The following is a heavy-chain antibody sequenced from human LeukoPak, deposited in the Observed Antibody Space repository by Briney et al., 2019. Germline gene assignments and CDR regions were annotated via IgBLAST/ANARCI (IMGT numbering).Heavy chain of an antibody. Sequence: SETLSLTCAVYGGSFSGYYWSWIRQPPGKGLEWIGEINHSGSTNYNPSLKSRVTISVDTSKNQFSLKLSSVTAADTAVYYCARADYGDYVFDYWGQGTLVTVSP. CDR1: GGSFSGYY. V-gene: IGHV4-34*01. D-gene: IGHD4-17*01. J-gene: IGHJ4*02. CDR3: ARADYGDYVFDY. CDR2: INHSGST.